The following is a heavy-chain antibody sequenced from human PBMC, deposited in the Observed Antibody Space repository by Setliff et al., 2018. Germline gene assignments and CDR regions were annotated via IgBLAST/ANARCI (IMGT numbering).Heavy chain of an antibody. CDR1: RGSISSHY. J-gene: IGHJ4*02. CDR3: ARVPEEYQLLLYFDY. CDR2: IYYSGST. D-gene: IGHD2-2*01. V-gene: IGHV4-59*11. Sequence: PSETLSLTCTVSRGSISSHYWSWIRQPPGKGLEWIGSIYYSGSTNYNPSLKSRVTISLDTSKNQFSLKLSSVTAADTAVYYCARVPEEYQLLLYFDYWGQGTLVTVSS.